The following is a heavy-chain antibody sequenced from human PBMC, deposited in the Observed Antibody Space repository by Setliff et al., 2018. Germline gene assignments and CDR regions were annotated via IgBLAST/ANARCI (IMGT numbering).Heavy chain of an antibody. J-gene: IGHJ5*02. Sequence: SGPTLVNPTQTLTLTCTFSGFSLSTSGMCVSWIRQPPGKALEWLARIDWDDDKYYSTSLKTRLTISKDTSKNQVVLTMTNMDPVDTATYYCAHRSDHYDSSGYYNWFDPWGQGTLVTVSS. V-gene: IGHV2-70*12. CDR3: AHRSDHYDSSGYYNWFDP. CDR2: IDWDDDK. D-gene: IGHD3-22*01. CDR1: GFSLSTSGMC.